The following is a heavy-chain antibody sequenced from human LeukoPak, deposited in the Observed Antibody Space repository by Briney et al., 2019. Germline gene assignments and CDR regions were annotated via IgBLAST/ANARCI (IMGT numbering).Heavy chain of an antibody. Sequence: HPGGSLRLSCAASGFTFSSYGMHWVRQAPGKGLEWVAFIRYDGSNKYYADSVKGRFTISRDNSKNTLYLQMNSLRAEDTAVYSCAKDQPITIFGVATYYFDYWGQGTLVTVSS. D-gene: IGHD3-3*01. V-gene: IGHV3-30*02. CDR2: IRYDGSNK. CDR3: AKDQPITIFGVATYYFDY. J-gene: IGHJ4*02. CDR1: GFTFSSYG.